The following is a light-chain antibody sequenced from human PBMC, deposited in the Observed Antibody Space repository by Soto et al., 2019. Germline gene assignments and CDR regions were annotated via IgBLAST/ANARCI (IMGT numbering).Light chain of an antibody. CDR2: GAS. CDR1: QSVSSSY. J-gene: IGKJ2*01. CDR3: QQYGSSPYT. V-gene: IGKV3-20*01. Sequence: IVLTQSTGTLSLCPGERATLSCRASQSVSSSYLAWYQQKPGQAPRLLIYGASSRATGIPDRFSGSGSGTDFTLTISRLEPEDFAVYYCQQYGSSPYTFGQGTKLEIK.